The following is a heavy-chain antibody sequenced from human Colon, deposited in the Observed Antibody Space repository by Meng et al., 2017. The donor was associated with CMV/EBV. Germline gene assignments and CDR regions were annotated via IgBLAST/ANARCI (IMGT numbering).Heavy chain of an antibody. D-gene: IGHD3-9*01. V-gene: IGHV3-30*04. J-gene: IGHJ4*02. Sequence: FTFSRYARHWGRQAPGKGLEWVAVISYDGSNKYYADSVKGRLTISRENSKNTLYLQMNSLRAEDTAVYYCARSHLSSLLRYFDFFDYWGQGTLVTVSS. CDR1: FTFSRYA. CDR2: ISYDGSNK. CDR3: ARSHLSSLLRYFDFFDY.